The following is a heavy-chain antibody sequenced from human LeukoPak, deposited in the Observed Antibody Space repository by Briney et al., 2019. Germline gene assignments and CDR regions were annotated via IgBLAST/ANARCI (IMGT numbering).Heavy chain of an antibody. V-gene: IGHV3-7*03. CDR2: IKQDGSEK. CDR3: ARKGGQWGYYYYYYMDV. Sequence: GGSLRLSCAASGFTFSSYWMSWVRQAPGKGLEWVANIKQDGSEKYYVDSVKGRFTISRDNAKNSLYLQMNSLRAEDTALYYCARKGGQWGYYYYYYMDVWGKGTTVTVSS. D-gene: IGHD2-8*01. CDR1: GFTFSSYW. J-gene: IGHJ6*03.